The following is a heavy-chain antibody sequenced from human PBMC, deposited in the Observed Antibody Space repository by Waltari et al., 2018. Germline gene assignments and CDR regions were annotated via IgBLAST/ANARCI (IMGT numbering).Heavy chain of an antibody. CDR3: ATSGMDLSGVTINWFDP. V-gene: IGHV1-69-2*01. Sequence: VQLVQSGAEVKKPGATVKISCKASGYIFSNYYMHWPRQAPGKGLEWMGRVDRADGKTIYADKLQGRIIITTNRPTRTVFMEVTSLTSDDAAVYYCATSGMDLSGVTINWFDPWGQRTLLTVSS. D-gene: IGHD3-9*01. J-gene: IGHJ5*02. CDR2: VDRADGKT. CDR1: GYIFSNYY.